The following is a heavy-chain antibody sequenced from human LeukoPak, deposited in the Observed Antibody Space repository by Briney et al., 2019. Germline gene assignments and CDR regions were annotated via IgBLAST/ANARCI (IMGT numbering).Heavy chain of an antibody. J-gene: IGHJ4*02. CDR2: ISSSGSTI. D-gene: IGHD3-22*01. CDR3: ARVAYYYDSSGYYDLFDY. CDR1: GFTFSDYY. V-gene: IGHV3-11*01. Sequence: PGGSLRLSCAASGFTFSDYYMSWIRQAPGKGLEWVSYISSSGSTIYYADSVKGRFIISRDNAKNSLYLQMNSLRAEDTAVYYCARVAYYYDSSGYYDLFDYWGQGTLVTVSS.